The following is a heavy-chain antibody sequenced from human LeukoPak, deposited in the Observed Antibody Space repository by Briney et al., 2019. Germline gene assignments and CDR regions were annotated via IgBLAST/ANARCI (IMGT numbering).Heavy chain of an antibody. CDR3: ARDQGGLGGSGVVLYYFDY. V-gene: IGHV3-30*04. CDR2: ISYDGHNK. D-gene: IGHD3-10*01. J-gene: IGHJ4*02. Sequence: GGSLRLSCAASGFSFSTYAMHWVRQAPAKGLEWVAFISYDGHNKFYADSVKGRFTTSRDNSRNTMYLHMDRLTAEDTAVYYCARDQGGLGGSGVVLYYFDYWGQGTLVTVSS. CDR1: GFSFSTYA.